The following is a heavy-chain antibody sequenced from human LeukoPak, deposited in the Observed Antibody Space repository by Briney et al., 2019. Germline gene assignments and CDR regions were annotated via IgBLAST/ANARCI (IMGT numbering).Heavy chain of an antibody. V-gene: IGHV6-1*01. J-gene: IGHJ3*02. Sequence: SQTLSLTCAISGDSVSSNSAAWNWIRQSPSRGLEWLGRTYYRSKWYNDYAVSVKSRITINPDTSKNQFSLQLNSVTPEVTAVYYCARADFYYGSGSYFQRGAFDIWGQGTMVTVSS. D-gene: IGHD3-10*01. CDR2: TYYRSKWYN. CDR1: GDSVSSNSAA. CDR3: ARADFYYGSGSYFQRGAFDI.